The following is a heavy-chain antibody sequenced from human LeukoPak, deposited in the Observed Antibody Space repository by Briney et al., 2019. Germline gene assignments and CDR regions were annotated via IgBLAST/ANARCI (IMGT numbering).Heavy chain of an antibody. CDR2: ISGSGGST. D-gene: IGHD4-23*01. V-gene: IGHV3-23*01. CDR1: GFAFNTYA. Sequence: GGSLRLSCAASGFAFNTYAMSWVRQAPGKGLEWVSAISGSGGSTYYADPVKGRFTISRDNSKNTLYLQMNSLRAEDTAVYYCAKSLTSVVTPIDYWGQGTLVTVSS. J-gene: IGHJ4*02. CDR3: AKSLTSVVTPIDY.